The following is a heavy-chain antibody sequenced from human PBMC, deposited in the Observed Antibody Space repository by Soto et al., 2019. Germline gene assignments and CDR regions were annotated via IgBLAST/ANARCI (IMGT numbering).Heavy chain of an antibody. Sequence: TLSLTCAVSGGSISSGGYSWSWIRQPPGKGLEWIGYIYHSGSTYYNPSLNSRVTLSVDRSKNQFSRKLSSVTAADTAVYYCARDGRRNNWNYIDYWGQGTLVTVSS. V-gene: IGHV4-30-2*01. CDR2: IYHSGST. CDR3: ARDGRRNNWNYIDY. CDR1: GGSISSGGYS. D-gene: IGHD1-20*01. J-gene: IGHJ4*02.